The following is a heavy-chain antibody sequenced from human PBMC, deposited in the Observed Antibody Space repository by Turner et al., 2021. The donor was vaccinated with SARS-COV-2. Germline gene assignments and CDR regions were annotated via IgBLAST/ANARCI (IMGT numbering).Heavy chain of an antibody. J-gene: IGHJ4*02. CDR1: GYTYTDYY. D-gene: IGHD5-18*01. CDR2: INPNSGGT. CDR3: ATDSYGTL. V-gene: IGHV1-2*02. Sequence: QVQLVQYGAEEKKRGARVKLSCKASGYTYTDYYMHWVRQAPGQGLEWMGWINPNSGGTNSAQKFQGRVTMTRDTSISTAYMELSRLRSDDTAVYYCATDSYGTLWGQGTLVTVSS.